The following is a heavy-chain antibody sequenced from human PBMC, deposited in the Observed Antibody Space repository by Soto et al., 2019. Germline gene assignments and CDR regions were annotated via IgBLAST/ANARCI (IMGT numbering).Heavy chain of an antibody. V-gene: IGHV1-3*01. CDR2: INAGNGNT. CDR1: GYTFTNYA. Sequence: ASVKVSCKASGYTFTNYALHWVRQAPGLGLEWMGWINAGNGNTKYSQKFQGRVTITRDTSANTAYMELSSLRSEDTAVYYCARGSVDFDYWGQGTLVTVSS. CDR3: ARGSVDFDY. J-gene: IGHJ4*02.